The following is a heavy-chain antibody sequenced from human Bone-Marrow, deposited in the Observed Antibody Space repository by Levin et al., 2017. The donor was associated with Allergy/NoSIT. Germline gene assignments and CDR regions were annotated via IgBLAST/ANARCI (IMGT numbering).Heavy chain of an antibody. Sequence: GGSLRLSCKGSGFNFINYWIGWVRQMPGKGLEWMGIIYPGDSDSRYSPSFQGRVTISADKSIATPYLQWSSLKASDTAIYYCARLGTVIPATMTHEASTLPYGMDVWGRGTTVTVAS. CDR3: ARLGTVIPATMTHEASTLPYGMDV. J-gene: IGHJ6*02. CDR2: IYPGDSDS. CDR1: GFNFINYW. V-gene: IGHV5-51*01. D-gene: IGHD2-2*01.